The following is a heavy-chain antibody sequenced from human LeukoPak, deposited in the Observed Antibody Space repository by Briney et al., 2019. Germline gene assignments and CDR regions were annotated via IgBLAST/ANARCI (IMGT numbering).Heavy chain of an antibody. CDR3: ARVSSINYDSGFGY. CDR1: GGSFSGYY. CDR2: INHSGST. J-gene: IGHJ4*02. Sequence: PSETLSLTCAVYGGSFSGYYWSWIRQPPGKGLEWIGEINHSGSTNYNPSLKSRVTISVDTSKNQFSLKLSSVTAADTAVYYCARVSSINYDSGFGYWGQGTLVTVSS. V-gene: IGHV4-34*01. D-gene: IGHD3-22*01.